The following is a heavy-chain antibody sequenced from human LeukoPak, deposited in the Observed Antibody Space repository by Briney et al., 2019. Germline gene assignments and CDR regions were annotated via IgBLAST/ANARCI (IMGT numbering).Heavy chain of an antibody. CDR1: GGTFSSYA. Sequence: ASVKVSCKASGGTFSSYAISWVRQAPGQGLEWMGGIIPIFGTANYAQKFQGRVTITADESTSTAYMGLSSLRSEDTAVYYCASGYCSSTSCPLVDVWGKGTTVTVSS. CDR2: IIPIFGTA. D-gene: IGHD2-2*03. V-gene: IGHV1-69*01. J-gene: IGHJ6*04. CDR3: ASGYCSSTSCPLVDV.